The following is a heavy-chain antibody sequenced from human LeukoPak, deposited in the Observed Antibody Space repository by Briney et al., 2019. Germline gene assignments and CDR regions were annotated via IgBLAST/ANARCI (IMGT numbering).Heavy chain of an antibody. Sequence: SVKVSCKASGGTFSSYAISWVRQAPGQGLEWMGGIIPIFGTANYAQKFQGRVTITADESTSTAYMELSSLRSEDTAVYYCAREGDYYDSRGDAFDIWGQGAMVTVAS. CDR3: AREGDYYDSRGDAFDI. D-gene: IGHD3-22*01. V-gene: IGHV1-69*01. CDR1: GGTFSSYA. CDR2: IIPIFGTA. J-gene: IGHJ3*02.